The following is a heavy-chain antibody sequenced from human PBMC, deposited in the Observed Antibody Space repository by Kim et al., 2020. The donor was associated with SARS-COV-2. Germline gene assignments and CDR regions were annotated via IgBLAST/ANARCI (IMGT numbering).Heavy chain of an antibody. J-gene: IGHJ4*02. V-gene: IGHV4-4*02. D-gene: IGHD6-13*01. CDR3: AVIAADY. CDR2: HSGRT. Sequence: HSGRTNYNPSLKSRVPISVDKSKTQFSLKLSSVTAADTAVYYCAVIAADYWGQGTLVTVSS.